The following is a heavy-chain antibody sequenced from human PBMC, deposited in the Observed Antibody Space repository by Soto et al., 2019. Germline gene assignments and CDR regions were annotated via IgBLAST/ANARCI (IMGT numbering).Heavy chain of an antibody. Sequence: QVQLQESGPGLVKASQTLSLTCNVSGGSISSGGYYWTWIRQHPGKGLEWIGNIHHSGSTFYNPALKSLVCISVDTSKNQFSLKLSSVTAADTAVYFCVRGVLSWGQGTLVTVSS. CDR3: VRGVLS. CDR1: GGSISSGGYY. D-gene: IGHD3-10*01. V-gene: IGHV4-31*01. J-gene: IGHJ1*01. CDR2: IHHSGST.